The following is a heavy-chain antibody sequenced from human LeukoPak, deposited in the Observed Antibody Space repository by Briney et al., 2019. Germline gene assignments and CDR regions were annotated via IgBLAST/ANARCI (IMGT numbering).Heavy chain of an antibody. J-gene: IGHJ4*02. CDR3: ARGGWFGESFDY. V-gene: IGHV1-46*01. CDR1: GYTFTSYY. D-gene: IGHD3-10*01. CDR2: INPSGGST. Sequence: ASVKVSCKASGYTFTSYYMHWVRQAPGQGLEWMGIINPSGGSTSYAQKFQGRVTMTRDMSTSTVYTELSSLRSEDTAVYYCARGGWFGESFDYWGQGTLVTVSS.